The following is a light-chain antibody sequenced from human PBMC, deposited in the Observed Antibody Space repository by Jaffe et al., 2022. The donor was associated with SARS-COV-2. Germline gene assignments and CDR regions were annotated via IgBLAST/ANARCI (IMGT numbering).Light chain of an antibody. Sequence: DIQMTQSPSTLSASVGDTVTITCRASQSISIWLAWYQQKPGKAPRLLIYKASSLQSGVPSRFSGSGSGTEFTLTINSLQSDDFATYHCQQYDSYSSYTFGQGTKLEIK. CDR3: QQYDSYSSYT. CDR2: KAS. J-gene: IGKJ2*01. V-gene: IGKV1-5*03. CDR1: QSISIW.